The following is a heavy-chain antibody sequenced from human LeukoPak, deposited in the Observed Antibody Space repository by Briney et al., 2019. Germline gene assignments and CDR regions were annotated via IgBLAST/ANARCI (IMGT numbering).Heavy chain of an antibody. CDR1: GYTFTSYG. CDR3: ARFNLCGGDCYDIVQGWFDP. V-gene: IGHV1-18*01. CDR2: ISAYNGNT. J-gene: IGHJ5*02. D-gene: IGHD2-21*02. Sequence: ASVKVSCKASGYTFTSYGISWVRQAPGQGLEWMGRISAYNGNTNYAQKLQGRVTMTTDTSTSTAYMELRSLRSDDTAVYHCARFNLCGGDCYDIVQGWFDPWGQGTLVTVPS.